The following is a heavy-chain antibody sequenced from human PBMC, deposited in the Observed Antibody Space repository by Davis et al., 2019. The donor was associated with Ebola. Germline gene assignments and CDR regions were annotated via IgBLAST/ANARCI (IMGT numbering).Heavy chain of an antibody. V-gene: IGHV4-38-2*02. D-gene: IGHD3-16*01. CDR2: IYYSGST. J-gene: IGHJ3*02. Sequence: PSETLSLTCAVSGYSISSGYYWGWIRQPPGKGLEWIGYIYYSGSTYYNPSLKSRVTISVDTSKNQFSLKLSSVTAADTAVYYCARDADYDAFDIWGQGTMVTVSS. CDR3: ARDADYDAFDI. CDR1: GYSISSGYY.